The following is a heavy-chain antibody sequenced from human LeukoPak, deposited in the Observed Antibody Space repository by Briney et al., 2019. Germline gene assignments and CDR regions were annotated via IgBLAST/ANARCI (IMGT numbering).Heavy chain of an antibody. CDR3: ARIGVVGTTRRYDAFEI. CDR1: GGSIGTSHYY. J-gene: IGHJ3*02. V-gene: IGHV4-39*07. D-gene: IGHD1-26*01. CDR2: VYFSGAT. Sequence: SETLSLTCTVSGGSIGTSHYYWGWLRQPPGKGLEWIGSVYFSGATNYNPSLKSRVTISVDTSKNQFSLNLSSVTAADTAMYYCARIGVVGTTRRYDAFEIWGQGTMVTVSS.